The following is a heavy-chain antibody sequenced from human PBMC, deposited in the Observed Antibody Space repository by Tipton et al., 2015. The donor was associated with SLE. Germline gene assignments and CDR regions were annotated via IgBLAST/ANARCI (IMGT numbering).Heavy chain of an antibody. CDR1: GGSISSHY. CDR2: IYYSGST. J-gene: IGHJ4*02. V-gene: IGHV4-59*11. CDR3: AREREAPTLDC. D-gene: IGHD2-15*01. Sequence: TLSLTCTVSGGSISSHYWSWIRQPPGKGLEWIGYIYYSGSTNYNPSLKSRVTMSVDTSKNHVSLNLSSVTAADTAVYYCAREREAPTLDCWGQGTLVTVSS.